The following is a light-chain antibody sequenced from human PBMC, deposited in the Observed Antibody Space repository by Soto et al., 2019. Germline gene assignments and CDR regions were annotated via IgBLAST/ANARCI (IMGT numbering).Light chain of an antibody. CDR1: QGISIY. J-gene: IGKJ4*01. CDR3: QKYNGAHLT. Sequence: DIQMTQSPSSLSASVGDRVTITCRASQGISIYLAWYQQKPGKVPKLLIYDASTLQSGVPSRFSGSGSGTDFTLTISGLQPEDVATYYCQKYNGAHLTFGGGTKVEI. CDR2: DAS. V-gene: IGKV1-27*01.